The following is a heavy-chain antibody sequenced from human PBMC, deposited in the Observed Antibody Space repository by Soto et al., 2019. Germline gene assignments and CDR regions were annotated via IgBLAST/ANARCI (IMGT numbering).Heavy chain of an antibody. CDR2: ISRSGRGSA. V-gene: IGHV3-23*01. Sequence: GSLRLSCAASGFTFNSYVMTWVRQAPGEGLEWVSSISRSGRGSAYYADSVKGRFTISRDNSENTLLLQMNNLRDEDTALYYCARGRYLDSSDYWVANLPFDHWGLGTLVTVSS. CDR3: ARGRYLDSSDYWVANLPFDH. CDR1: GFTFNSYV. J-gene: IGHJ4*02. D-gene: IGHD3-22*01.